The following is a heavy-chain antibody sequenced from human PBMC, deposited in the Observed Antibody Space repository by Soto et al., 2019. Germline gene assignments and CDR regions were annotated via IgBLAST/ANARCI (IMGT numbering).Heavy chain of an antibody. CDR1: GFAVGNDW. Sequence: EVQLVESGGDLVQPGGSLRLSCAASGFAVGNDWMRWVRQAPGKGLEWLATIKRDASAKKYVDSVKGRFTMSRDNAKNTQYLEMDSLRAEATATYEYARDSGYGSGSSLNHYLDYWGHGTLVTVSS. D-gene: IGHD3-10*01. CDR2: IKRDASAK. CDR3: ARDSGYGSGSSLNHYLDY. J-gene: IGHJ4*01. V-gene: IGHV3-7*01.